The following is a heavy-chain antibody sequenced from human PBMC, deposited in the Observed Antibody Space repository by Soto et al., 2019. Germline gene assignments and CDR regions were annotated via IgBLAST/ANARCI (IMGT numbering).Heavy chain of an antibody. D-gene: IGHD3-10*01. CDR3: ARDNGITMVRGVIPWLAY. CDR2: IIPIFGTA. J-gene: IGHJ4*02. V-gene: IGHV1-69*13. Sequence: GASVKVSCKASGGTFSSYAISWGRQAPGQGLEWMGGIIPIFGTANYAQKFQGRVTITADESTSTAYMELSSLRSEDTAVYYCARDNGITMVRGVIPWLAYWGQGTLVTVSS. CDR1: GGTFSSYA.